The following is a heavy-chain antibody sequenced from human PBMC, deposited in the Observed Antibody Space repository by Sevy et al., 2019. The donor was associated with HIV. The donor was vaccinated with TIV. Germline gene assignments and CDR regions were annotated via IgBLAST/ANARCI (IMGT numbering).Heavy chain of an antibody. J-gene: IGHJ4*02. CDR3: ARVRHNHGQHYFDY. CDR1: GFTFSDYY. D-gene: IGHD1-1*01. CDR2: ISTSSNYI. V-gene: IGHV3-11*05. Sequence: GGSLRLSCTASGFTFSDYYMSWIRQAPGKGLEWVSDISTSSNYINYADSVKGRFTISRHNAKNSLYLQMNSLRAEHTAVYFCARVRHNHGQHYFDYWGQGTPVCVSS.